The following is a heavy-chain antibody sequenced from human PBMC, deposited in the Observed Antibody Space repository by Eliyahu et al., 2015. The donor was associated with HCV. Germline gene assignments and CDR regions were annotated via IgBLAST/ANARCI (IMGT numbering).Heavy chain of an antibody. CDR1: GGTFSNXA. D-gene: IGHD3-3*01. CDR3: ARAFSYDFWSGYFYY. Sequence: QVQLVQSGAEVKKPGSSXKVSCKASGGTFSNXAISWGXQAPGXGLEWMGGIVPIFGTANYAQKFQGRVTITADESTSTVYMELSSLRSEDTAVYYCARAFSYDFWSGYFYYWGQGTLVTVSS. CDR2: IVPIFGTA. J-gene: IGHJ4*02. V-gene: IGHV1-69*01.